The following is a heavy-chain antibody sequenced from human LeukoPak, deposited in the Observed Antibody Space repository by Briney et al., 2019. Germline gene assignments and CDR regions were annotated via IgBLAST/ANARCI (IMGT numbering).Heavy chain of an antibody. Sequence: ASVKVSCKASGYTFTGDYVHWVRQAPGQGLEWMGWINPNGGGTNYAQKFQGRVTMTRDTSISTAYMELSRLRSDDTAVYYCARVTMVPYYYYGMDVWGQGTTVTVSS. CDR2: INPNGGGT. V-gene: IGHV1-2*02. D-gene: IGHD3-10*01. J-gene: IGHJ6*02. CDR3: ARVTMVPYYYYGMDV. CDR1: GYTFTGDY.